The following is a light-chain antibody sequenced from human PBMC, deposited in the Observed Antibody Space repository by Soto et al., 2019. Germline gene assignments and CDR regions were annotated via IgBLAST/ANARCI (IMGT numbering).Light chain of an antibody. CDR3: QQSGRSPWT. V-gene: IGKV3-20*01. CDR2: GAS. CDR1: QSVSRSY. J-gene: IGKJ1*01. Sequence: EIVLTQSPGTLSLSPGERATLSCRASQSVSRSYLAWYQQKTGQAPRLLIYGASSRATGIPDRFSVSGSGTDFTLTISRLAPEDFALYYCQQSGRSPWTFGQGTKVEIK.